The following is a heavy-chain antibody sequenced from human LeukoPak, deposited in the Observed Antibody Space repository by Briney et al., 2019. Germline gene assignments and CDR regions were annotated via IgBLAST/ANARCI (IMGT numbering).Heavy chain of an antibody. D-gene: IGHD2-15*01. CDR3: ARDRCSGGSCYDAFDI. CDR2: ISSSSSTI. Sequence: GSLRLSCAASGFPFSSYSMHWVRQAPGKGLEWVSYISSSSSTIYYADSVKGRFTISRDNAKNSLYLQMNSLRAEDTAVYYCARDRCSGGSCYDAFDIWGQGTMVTVSS. CDR1: GFPFSSYS. V-gene: IGHV3-48*04. J-gene: IGHJ3*02.